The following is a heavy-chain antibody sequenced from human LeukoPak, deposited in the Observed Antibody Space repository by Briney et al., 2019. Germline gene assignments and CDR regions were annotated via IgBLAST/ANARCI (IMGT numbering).Heavy chain of an antibody. D-gene: IGHD2-15*01. V-gene: IGHV1-18*01. CDR3: ARDNFFCGDVSGGVRCHSGGAYGLDV. CDR2: IGPYHGAT. Sequence: GASVNVSCKASGYTFTTHGITWVRQAPGQGLEWVGWIGPYHGATGYAPHLQGRVTLTAHTSTSTAYMDLTSLESGDTAVYYCARDNFFCGDVSGGVRCHSGGAYGLDVWGQGTTVTVSS. J-gene: IGHJ6*02. CDR1: GYTFTTHG.